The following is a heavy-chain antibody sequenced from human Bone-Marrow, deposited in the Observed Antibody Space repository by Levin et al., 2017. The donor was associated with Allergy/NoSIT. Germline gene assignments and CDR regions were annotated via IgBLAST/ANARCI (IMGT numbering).Heavy chain of an antibody. CDR3: ARGGDNHAFDI. CDR2: INNDGTTT. V-gene: IGHV3-74*01. Sequence: GESLKISCAASGFTFSSYWMYWVRQAPRKGLVWVSRINNDGTTTTYADSVKGRFTFSRDNSKNTVYLQMNSLRAEDTAVYYCARGGDNHAFDIWGQGTMVTVSS. CDR1: GFTFSSYW. J-gene: IGHJ3*02. D-gene: IGHD1-1*01.